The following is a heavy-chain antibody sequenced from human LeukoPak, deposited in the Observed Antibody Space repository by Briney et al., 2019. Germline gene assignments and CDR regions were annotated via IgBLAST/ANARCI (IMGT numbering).Heavy chain of an antibody. CDR3: VTYSTGLYKGLEF. V-gene: IGHV3-7*03. CDR2: INQDGTDK. Sequence: GGCLRLSCAASVFTFTTYWMSWIRQAPGKGLEWVANINQDGTDKYYVDSVKGRFTFSRDNAQNSLYLQMSSLRVEDTAVYYCVTYSTGLYKGLEFWGQGTQVTVSS. J-gene: IGHJ4*02. CDR1: VFTFTTYW. D-gene: IGHD2-8*02.